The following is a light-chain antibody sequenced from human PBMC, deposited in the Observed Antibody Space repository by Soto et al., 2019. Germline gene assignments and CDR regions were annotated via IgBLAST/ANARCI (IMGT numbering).Light chain of an antibody. V-gene: IGLV1-47*01. CDR2: RSD. J-gene: IGLJ2*01. CDR3: ATWDDTLSGVV. CDR1: SSNIGTNY. Sequence: QAVLTQPPSASGTPGQRVTISCSGSSSNIGTNYVYWYQQLPGMAPKLLIYRSDQRPSGVPDRLSGSKSGTSASLAISGLRSEDEADYYCATWDDTLSGVVFGGGTKVTVL.